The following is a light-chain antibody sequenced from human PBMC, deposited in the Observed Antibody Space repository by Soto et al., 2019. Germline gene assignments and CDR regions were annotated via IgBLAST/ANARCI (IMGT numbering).Light chain of an antibody. CDR2: DAS. J-gene: IGKJ4*01. CDR3: QQFNSKRGLT. CDR1: QGISSA. Sequence: AIQLTQSPSSLSASVGDRVTITCRASQGISSALAWYQQKPGKAPKLLIYDASSLESGDPSRFSGSGSGTDFTLPISSLQPEDFATYYSQQFNSKRGLTFGGGTKVEIK. V-gene: IGKV1-13*02.